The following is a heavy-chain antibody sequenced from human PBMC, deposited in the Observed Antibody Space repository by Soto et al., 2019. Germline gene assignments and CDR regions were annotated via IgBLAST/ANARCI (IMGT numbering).Heavy chain of an antibody. CDR2: IYYRGNT. Sequence: SETLSLTCTVSGGSIGTYYWSWIRQPPGKGLEWIGYIYYRGNTAYNPSLKSRVTISLDTPKNQFSLKLSSVTAADTAVYYCARHPGYYDILTGYTTYYFHYWGQGILVTVS. CDR1: GGSIGTYY. V-gene: IGHV4-59*08. D-gene: IGHD3-9*01. J-gene: IGHJ4*02. CDR3: ARHPGYYDILTGYTTYYFHY.